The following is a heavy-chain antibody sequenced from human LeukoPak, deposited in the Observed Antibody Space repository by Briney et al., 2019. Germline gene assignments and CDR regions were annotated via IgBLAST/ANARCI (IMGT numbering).Heavy chain of an antibody. J-gene: IGHJ4*02. V-gene: IGHV3-20*04. Sequence: PGGSLRLSCAASGFNLDDYGMSWVRQAPGKGLEWVSGINWNGGTTGYAGSVKGRFTISRDNAKNSLYLQMNSLRAEDTGIYYCARDYCGGDCHSNFDYWGRGTPVTVSS. CDR2: INWNGGTT. CDR3: ARDYCGGDCHSNFDY. CDR1: GFNLDDYG. D-gene: IGHD2-21*02.